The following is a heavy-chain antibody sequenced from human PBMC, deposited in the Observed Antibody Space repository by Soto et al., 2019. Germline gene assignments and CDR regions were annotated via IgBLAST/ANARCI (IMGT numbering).Heavy chain of an antibody. D-gene: IGHD4-17*01. J-gene: IGHJ4*02. CDR2: ISYDGSNK. Sequence: GGSLRLSCAASGFTFSSYAMHWVRQAPGKGLEWVAVISYDGSNKYYADSVKGRFTISRDNSKNTLYLQMNSLRAEDTAVYYCARDPRPDYGGNPSPYYFDYWGQGTLVTVSS. CDR1: GFTFSSYA. V-gene: IGHV3-30-3*01. CDR3: ARDPRPDYGGNPSPYYFDY.